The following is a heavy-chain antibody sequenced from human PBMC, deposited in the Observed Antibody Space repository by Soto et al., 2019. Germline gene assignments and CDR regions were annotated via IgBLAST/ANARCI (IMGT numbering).Heavy chain of an antibody. CDR1: GFTFSNAW. CDR3: AKPRGYSYGYDPTLYAFDI. V-gene: IGHV3-15*07. CDR2: VKSKSDGGTT. J-gene: IGHJ3*02. D-gene: IGHD5-18*01. Sequence: PGGSLRLSCAASGFTFSNAWINWVRQAPGKGLEWVGRVKSKSDGGTTDYAAPVKGRFTISRHDSKNTLYLQMNSLRAEDTAVYYCAKPRGYSYGYDPTLYAFDIWGQGTMVTVSS.